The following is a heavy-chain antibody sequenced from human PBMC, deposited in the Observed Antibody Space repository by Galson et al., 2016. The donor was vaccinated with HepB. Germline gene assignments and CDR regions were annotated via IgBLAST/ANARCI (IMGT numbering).Heavy chain of an antibody. CDR3: AKDGRIYCSSASCHDHFHY. CDR2: ISYDGSNK. D-gene: IGHD2-2*01. V-gene: IGHV3-30*18. CDR1: GFTFSSYG. Sequence: SLRLSCAASGFTFSSYGMHWVRQAPGKGLERVAFISYDGSNKKYADSVKGRFTNSRDNSKKTLYLQMNSLRAEDTAVYYCAKDGRIYCSSASCHDHFHYWGQGTLVTVSS. J-gene: IGHJ4*02.